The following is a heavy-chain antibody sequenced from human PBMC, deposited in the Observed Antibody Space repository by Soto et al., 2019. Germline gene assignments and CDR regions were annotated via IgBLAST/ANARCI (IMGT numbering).Heavy chain of an antibody. J-gene: IGHJ3*02. CDR1: GGSISRYY. CDR3: ARDPTDYYDSSATLDAFDI. D-gene: IGHD3-22*01. CDR2: IYYSGST. V-gene: IGHV4-59*01. Sequence: SETLSRTCTVSGGSISRYYCSWIRQPPGKGLEWIGYIYYSGSTNYNPSLKSRVTISVDTSKNQFSLKLSSVTAADTAVYYCARDPTDYYDSSATLDAFDIWGQGTMVTVSS.